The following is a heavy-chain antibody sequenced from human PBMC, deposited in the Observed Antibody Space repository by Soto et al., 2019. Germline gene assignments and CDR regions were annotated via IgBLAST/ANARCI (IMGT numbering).Heavy chain of an antibody. D-gene: IGHD6-19*01. V-gene: IGHV5-51*01. Sequence: GESLKISCKGSGYTFTSYWIAWVRQMPGKGLEWMGIIYPGDSDTRYSPSFQGQVSISADKSISTAYLQWSSLKASDTAMYYCARQDGSALYYFDYWGQGTLVTVSS. J-gene: IGHJ4*02. CDR2: IYPGDSDT. CDR1: GYTFTSYW. CDR3: ARQDGSALYYFDY.